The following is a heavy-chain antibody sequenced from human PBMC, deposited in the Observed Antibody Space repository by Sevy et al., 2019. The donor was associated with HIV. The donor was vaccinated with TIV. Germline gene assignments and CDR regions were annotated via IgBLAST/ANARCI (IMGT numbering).Heavy chain of an antibody. Sequence: ASVKVSCKGSGYSFTSYDINWVRQATGQGLAWMGWMNSNSGNTGYAQKFQGRVTMTRNTSINTGYMELSSLRVEDTAVYYCARADYYESFDPWGRGTLVTVSS. CDR1: GYSFTSYD. D-gene: IGHD3-22*01. J-gene: IGHJ5*02. CDR2: MNSNSGNT. V-gene: IGHV1-8*01. CDR3: ARADYYESFDP.